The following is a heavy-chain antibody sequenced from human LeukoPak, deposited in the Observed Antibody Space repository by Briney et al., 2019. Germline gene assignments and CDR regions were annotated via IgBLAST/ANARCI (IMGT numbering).Heavy chain of an antibody. Sequence: SETLSLTCAVYGGSFSGYYWSWIRQPPGKGLEWIGYIYYSGSTNYNPSLKSRVTISVDTSKNQFSLKLSSVTAADTAVYYCARGFDDSRSGFDYWGQGTLVTVSS. CDR2: IYYSGST. CDR1: GGSFSGYY. D-gene: IGHD3-9*01. J-gene: IGHJ4*02. CDR3: ARGFDDSRSGFDY. V-gene: IGHV4-59*01.